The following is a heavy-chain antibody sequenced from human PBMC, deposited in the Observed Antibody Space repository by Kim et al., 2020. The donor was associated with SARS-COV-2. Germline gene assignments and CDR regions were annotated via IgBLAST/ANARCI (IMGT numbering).Heavy chain of an antibody. CDR3: ARVVVVPAAISFAFDI. Sequence: SETLSLTCTVSGGSISSYYWSWIRQPPGKGLEWIGYIYYSGSTNYNPSLKSRVTISVDTSKNQFSLKLSSVTAADTAVYYCARVVVVPAAISFAFDIWGQGTMVTVSS. J-gene: IGHJ3*02. CDR1: GGSISSYY. V-gene: IGHV4-59*13. D-gene: IGHD2-2*01. CDR2: IYYSGST.